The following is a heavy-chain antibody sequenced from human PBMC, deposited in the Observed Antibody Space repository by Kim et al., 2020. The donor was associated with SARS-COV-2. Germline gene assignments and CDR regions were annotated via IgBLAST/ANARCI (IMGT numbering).Heavy chain of an antibody. CDR1: GGSFSGYY. CDR3: ASELLWFGELTLYPT. Sequence: SETLSLTCAVYGGSFSGYYWSWIRQPPGKGLEWIGEINHSGSTNYNPSLKSRVTISVDTSKNQFSLKLSSVTAADTAVYYCASELLWFGELTLYPTWGQG. D-gene: IGHD3-10*01. CDR2: INHSGST. J-gene: IGHJ5*02. V-gene: IGHV4-34*01.